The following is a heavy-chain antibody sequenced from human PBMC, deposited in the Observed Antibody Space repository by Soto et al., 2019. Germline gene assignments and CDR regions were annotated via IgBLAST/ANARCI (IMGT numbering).Heavy chain of an antibody. V-gene: IGHV3-15*07. J-gene: IGHJ4*02. CDR2: IKTKAKGETT. CDR3: TSGSVEGY. Sequence: EVQLVESGGGLVKPGGSLRLSCAASGFSISGAWMNWVRQAPGKGLEWVGRIKTKAKGETTDYAAPVKGTFTISRDDSENTLSLQMSSLKIEDTAVYFCTSGSVEGYWGQGTLVTVSS. D-gene: IGHD1-26*01. CDR1: GFSISGAW.